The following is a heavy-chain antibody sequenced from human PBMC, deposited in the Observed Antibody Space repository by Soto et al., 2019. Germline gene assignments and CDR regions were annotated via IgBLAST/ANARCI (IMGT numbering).Heavy chain of an antibody. CDR1: GYTFTSYG. CDR3: ASFSIAAADPYGMDV. D-gene: IGHD6-13*01. J-gene: IGHJ6*02. CDR2: ISAYNGNT. Sequence: QVQLVQSGAEVKKPGASVKVSCKASGYTFTSYGFSWVRQAPGQGLEWMGWISAYNGNTNYAQKVQGRVTMTTDTATSTAYMELRSLRSDDTAVYYCASFSIAAADPYGMDVWCQGTTVTVSS. V-gene: IGHV1-18*01.